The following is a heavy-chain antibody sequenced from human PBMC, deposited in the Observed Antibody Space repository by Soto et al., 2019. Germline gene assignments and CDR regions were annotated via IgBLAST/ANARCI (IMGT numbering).Heavy chain of an antibody. Sequence: SETLSLTCAVSGYSISTGVNWAWIRQPPGKGLEWIGSIYHSGSTYYNLSLKSRVTISSDASKNQISLKLSSVTAADTALYYCARDWGTGFYPLDSWGQGAPVTVS. D-gene: IGHD6-19*01. V-gene: IGHV4-38-2*02. J-gene: IGHJ4*02. CDR1: GYSISTGVN. CDR2: IYHSGST. CDR3: ARDWGTGFYPLDS.